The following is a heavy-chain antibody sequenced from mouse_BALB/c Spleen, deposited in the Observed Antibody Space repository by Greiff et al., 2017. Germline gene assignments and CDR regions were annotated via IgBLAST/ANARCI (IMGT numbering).Heavy chain of an antibody. D-gene: IGHD2-1*01. CDR1: GDSITSGY. Sequence: EVQRVESGPSLVKPSQTLSLTCSVTGDSITSGYWNWIRKFPGNKLEYMGYISYSGSTYYNPSLKSRISITRDTSKNQYYLQLNSVTTEDTATYYCARYDGNYVAWFAYWGQGTLVTVSA. CDR3: ARYDGNYVAWFAY. V-gene: IGHV3-8*02. J-gene: IGHJ3*01. CDR2: ISYSGST.